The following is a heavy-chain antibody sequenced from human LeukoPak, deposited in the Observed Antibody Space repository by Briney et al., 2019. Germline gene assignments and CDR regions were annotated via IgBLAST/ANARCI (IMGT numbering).Heavy chain of an antibody. J-gene: IGHJ1*01. V-gene: IGHV1-24*01. D-gene: IGHD3-22*01. CDR2: FDPEDGET. CDR3: ATHSSAYYYVNPLWQH. Sequence: ASVKVSCKVYRYILTELSMHWVRQAPGKGLEWMGGFDPEDGETIYAQKFQGRFTMTEDTSTDTAYMELSSLRSEDTAVYYCATHSSAYYYVNPLWQHWGQGTLVTVSS. CDR1: RYILTELS.